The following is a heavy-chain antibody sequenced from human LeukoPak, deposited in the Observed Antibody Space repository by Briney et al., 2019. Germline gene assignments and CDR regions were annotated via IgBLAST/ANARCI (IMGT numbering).Heavy chain of an antibody. Sequence: GGSLRLSCAASGFTFSAYGMNWVRQAPGKGLEWVSLIRYDGTNKYYADSVKGRFTVSRDNSKNTLNLQMKSLRPEDTAVYFCATGSDYYGSGNDAFGIWGQGTLVSVSS. CDR1: GFTFSAYG. CDR2: IRYDGTNK. V-gene: IGHV3-30*02. J-gene: IGHJ3*02. D-gene: IGHD3-10*01. CDR3: ATGSDYYGSGNDAFGI.